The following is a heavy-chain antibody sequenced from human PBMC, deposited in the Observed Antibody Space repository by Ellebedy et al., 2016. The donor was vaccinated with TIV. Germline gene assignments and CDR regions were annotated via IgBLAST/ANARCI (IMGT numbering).Heavy chain of an antibody. Sequence: SETLSLXXTVSGGSISSYYWSWIRQPPGKGLEWIGYIYYTGSTNYNPSLKSRVTISEDTSKNHLSLKLSSVTAADTAVYYCARNRCTSTSCYAGDGFDYWGQGTLVTVSS. D-gene: IGHD2-2*01. J-gene: IGHJ4*02. CDR1: GGSISSYY. CDR2: IYYTGST. V-gene: IGHV4-59*01. CDR3: ARNRCTSTSCYAGDGFDY.